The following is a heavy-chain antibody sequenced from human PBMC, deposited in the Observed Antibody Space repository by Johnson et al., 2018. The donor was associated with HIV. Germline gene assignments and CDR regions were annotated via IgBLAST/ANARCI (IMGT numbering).Heavy chain of an antibody. CDR1: GFTFSSYA. CDR3: ARHPGYNYGFNAVDI. V-gene: IGHV3-30*04. D-gene: IGHD5-18*01. J-gene: IGHJ3*02. CDR2: ISYDGSNK. Sequence: QVQLVESGGGVVQPGRSLRLSCAASGFTFSSYAMHWVRQAPGKGLEWVAVISYDGSNKYYAASVKGRFTISRDNSKNTLYLQMNSLRAADTALYYCARHPGYNYGFNAVDIWGQGTMVTVSS.